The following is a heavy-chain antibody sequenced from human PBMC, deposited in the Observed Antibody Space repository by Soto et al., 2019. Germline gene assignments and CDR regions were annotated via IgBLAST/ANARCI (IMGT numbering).Heavy chain of an antibody. CDR3: ARESRCVNGACGNVFDI. Sequence: QVQLQESGPGLVTPSETLSLTCTVSGGSISTYYWTWIRQSPEKRLEWLGNIYYSGSTNYSPSLNSRLTISLDTSKNQFSLKLRSVTAADTAVYYCARESRCVNGACGNVFDIWGRGTKVTVSS. J-gene: IGHJ3*02. D-gene: IGHD2-8*01. CDR2: IYYSGST. CDR1: GGSISTYY. V-gene: IGHV4-59*12.